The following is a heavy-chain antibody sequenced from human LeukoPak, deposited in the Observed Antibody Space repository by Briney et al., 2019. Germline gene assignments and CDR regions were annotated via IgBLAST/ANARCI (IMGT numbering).Heavy chain of an antibody. V-gene: IGHV4-30-2*01. D-gene: IGHD3-10*01. CDR2: MCRSGTT. CDR3: ASSEDRGGRYWDAFDI. J-gene: IGHJ3*02. CDR1: GDAISSGGYG. Sequence: PSQTLSLTCAVSGDAISSGGYGWTWIRQPPGNGPEGIAYMCRSGTTYYNPSLKSLVTISVDMSKNQVSLQLSSVTAADTVVYYCASSEDRGGRYWDAFDIWGQGTMVTVSS.